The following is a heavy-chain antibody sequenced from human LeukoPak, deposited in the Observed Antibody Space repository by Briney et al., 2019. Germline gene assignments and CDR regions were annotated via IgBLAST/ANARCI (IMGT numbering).Heavy chain of an antibody. CDR2: IYYSGST. Sequence: PSETLSLTCTVSGGSISSYYWSWIRQPPGKGLEWIGYIYYSGSTNYNPSLKSRVTISVDTSKNQFSLKLSSVTAADTAVYYCARGIAAAGSNPFFDYWGQGTLVTVSS. CDR3: ARGIAAAGSNPFFDY. D-gene: IGHD6-13*01. V-gene: IGHV4-59*01. CDR1: GGSISSYY. J-gene: IGHJ4*02.